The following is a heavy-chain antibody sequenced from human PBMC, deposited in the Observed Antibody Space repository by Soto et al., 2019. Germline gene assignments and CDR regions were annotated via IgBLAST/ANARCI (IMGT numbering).Heavy chain of an antibody. CDR3: ARAESNYGDSAPLDY. J-gene: IGHJ4*02. V-gene: IGHV3-33*01. D-gene: IGHD4-17*01. CDR2: IWYDGSNK. CDR1: GFTFSSYG. Sequence: PGGSLRLSCAASGFTFSSYGMHWVRQAPGKGLEWVAVIWYDGSNKYYADSVKGRFTISRDNSKNTLYLQMNSLRAEDTAVSYCARAESNYGDSAPLDYWGQGTLVTVSS.